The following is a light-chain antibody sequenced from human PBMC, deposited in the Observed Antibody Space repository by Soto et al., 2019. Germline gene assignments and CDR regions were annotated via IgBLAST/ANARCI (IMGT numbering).Light chain of an antibody. CDR3: QQYNSYPWT. V-gene: IGKV3D-15*01. CDR1: QYINTR. CDR2: QTS. Sequence: EIVLTQSPATLSSFPGDRVTLSCRASQYINTRLAWYQHRPGQAPRLLIYQTSLRAAGIPARFSASGSGTEFTLTISSLQPDDFATYYCQQYNSYPWTFGQGTKVDIK. J-gene: IGKJ1*01.